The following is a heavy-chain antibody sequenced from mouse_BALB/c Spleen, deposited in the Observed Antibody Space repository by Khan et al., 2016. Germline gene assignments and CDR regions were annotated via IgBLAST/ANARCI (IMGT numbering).Heavy chain of an antibody. CDR2: IYPGTGST. V-gene: IGHV1S132*01. Sequence: QVQLKQSGAELVRPGASVKLSCKTTGYIFTSYWIHWVKQRSGQGLEWIARIYPGTGSTYYNEKFKGKATLTTDKSSNTAYMQLSRLKSEDSAVYLCARSGDYGGGAFDSWGQGTTLTVSS. D-gene: IGHD2-4*01. J-gene: IGHJ2*01. CDR1: GYIFTSYW. CDR3: ARSGDYGGGAFDS.